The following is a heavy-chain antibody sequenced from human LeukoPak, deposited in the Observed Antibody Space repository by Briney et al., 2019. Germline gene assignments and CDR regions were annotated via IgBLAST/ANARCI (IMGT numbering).Heavy chain of an antibody. CDR2: INSDGSWT. D-gene: IGHD2-2*01. J-gene: IGHJ4*02. CDR3: VSFYETY. CDR1: GNYW. Sequence: GGSLRLSCAASGNYWMHWVRQAPGKGLVWVSHINSDGSWTSYADSVKGRFTISKDNAKNTVYLQMNNLRAEDTADYYCVSFYETYWGRGTLVTVSS. V-gene: IGHV3-74*01.